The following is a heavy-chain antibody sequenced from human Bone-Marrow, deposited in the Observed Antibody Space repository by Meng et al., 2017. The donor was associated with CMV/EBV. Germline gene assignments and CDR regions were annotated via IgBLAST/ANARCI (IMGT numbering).Heavy chain of an antibody. CDR2: IYYSGST. V-gene: IGHV4-61*06. J-gene: IGHJ5*02. Sequence: TGSHYWSWIRQPPGKGLEWIGYIYYSGSTNYNPSLKSRVTISVDTSKNKFSLNLNSVTASDTAVYYCARDRCTSAACYRGGDWFDPWGQGTLATVSS. D-gene: IGHD2-2*01. CDR3: ARDRCTSAACYRGGDWFDP. CDR1: TGSHY.